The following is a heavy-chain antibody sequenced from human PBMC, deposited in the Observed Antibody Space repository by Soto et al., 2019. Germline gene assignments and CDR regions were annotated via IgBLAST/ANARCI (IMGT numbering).Heavy chain of an antibody. CDR3: ARIGGVVADYYYYGMDV. Sequence: GGSLRLSCAASGFTFSSYAMSWVRQAPGKGLEWVSAISGSGGSTYYADSVKGRFTISRDNSKNTLYLQMNSLRAEDTAVYYCARIGGVVADYYYYGMDVWGQGTTVTVSS. CDR2: ISGSGGST. V-gene: IGHV3-23*01. D-gene: IGHD2-15*01. J-gene: IGHJ6*02. CDR1: GFTFSSYA.